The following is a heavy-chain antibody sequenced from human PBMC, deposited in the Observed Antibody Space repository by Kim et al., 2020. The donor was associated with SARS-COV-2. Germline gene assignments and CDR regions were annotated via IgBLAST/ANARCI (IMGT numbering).Heavy chain of an antibody. Sequence: PYHHPSLKSRVTISVATSKDTVSLKLSSVTAADTAVYYCARRGYDTFDYWGQGTLVTVSS. D-gene: IGHD5-12*01. V-gene: IGHV4-39*01. J-gene: IGHJ4*02. CDR2: P. CDR3: ARRGYDTFDY.